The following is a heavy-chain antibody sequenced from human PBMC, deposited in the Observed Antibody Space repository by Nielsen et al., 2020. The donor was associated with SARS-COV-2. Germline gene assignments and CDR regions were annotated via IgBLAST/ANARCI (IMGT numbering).Heavy chain of an antibody. Sequence: KVSCKGSGYSFTSYWISWVRQMPRKGLEWMGRIDPSDSYTNYSPSFQGHVTISADKSISTAYLQWSSLKASDTAMYYCARLEYCSSTSCYTFDYWGQGTLVTVSS. J-gene: IGHJ4*02. CDR3: ARLEYCSSTSCYTFDY. D-gene: IGHD2-2*02. CDR1: GYSFTSYW. CDR2: IDPSDSYT. V-gene: IGHV5-10-1*01.